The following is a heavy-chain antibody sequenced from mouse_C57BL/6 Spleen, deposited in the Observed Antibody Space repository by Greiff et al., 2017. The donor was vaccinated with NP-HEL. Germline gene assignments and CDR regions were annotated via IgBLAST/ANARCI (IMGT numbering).Heavy chain of an antibody. CDR2: IYPRSGNT. Sequence: VKLMESGAELARPGASVKLSCKASGYTFTSYGISWVKQRTGQGLEWIGEIYPRSGNTYYNEKFKGKATLTADKSSSTAYMELRSLTSEDSAVYFCARGGYDYDRAYAMDYWGQGTSVTVSS. V-gene: IGHV1-81*01. J-gene: IGHJ4*01. D-gene: IGHD2-4*01. CDR3: ARGGYDYDRAYAMDY. CDR1: GYTFTSYG.